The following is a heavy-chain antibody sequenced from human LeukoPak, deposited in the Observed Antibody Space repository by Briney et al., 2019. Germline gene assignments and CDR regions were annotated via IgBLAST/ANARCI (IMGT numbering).Heavy chain of an antibody. CDR1: GASMSSNY. CDR3: ASTRRAAVAGRFDS. J-gene: IGHJ4*02. CDR2: IYHSGNT. D-gene: IGHD6-19*01. Sequence: SESLSLTCNVSGASMSSNYWSWIRQPPGKGLEWIGYIYHSGNTNYSPSLESRVTMSVDESKNQFSLRVHFVSAADTAVYYCASTRRAAVAGRFDSWGQGTLVTVSS. V-gene: IGHV4-4*09.